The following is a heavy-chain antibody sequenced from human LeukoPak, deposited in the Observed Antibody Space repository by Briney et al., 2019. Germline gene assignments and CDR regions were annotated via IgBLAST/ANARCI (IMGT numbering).Heavy chain of an antibody. Sequence: GGSLRLSCAASGFTFGSYSMNWVRQAPGKGLEWVSSISSSSSYIYYADSVKGRFTISRDNAKNSLYLQMNSLRAEDTAVYYCARDSGGADVLRFLEWTQTNAFDIWGQGTMVTVSS. J-gene: IGHJ3*02. CDR3: ARDSGGADVLRFLEWTQTNAFDI. D-gene: IGHD3-3*01. CDR1: GFTFGSYS. V-gene: IGHV3-21*01. CDR2: ISSSSSYI.